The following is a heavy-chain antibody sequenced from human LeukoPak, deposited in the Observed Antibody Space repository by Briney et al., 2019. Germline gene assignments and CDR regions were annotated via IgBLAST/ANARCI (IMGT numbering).Heavy chain of an antibody. CDR2: ISSSSNTI. J-gene: IGHJ5*02. CDR3: ARAALTTVTTSSLDP. CDR1: GFTFSTYN. D-gene: IGHD4-17*01. V-gene: IGHV3-48*01. Sequence: PGGSLRLSCAASGFTFSTYNMNWVRQAPGKGPEWVSYISSSSNTIYYADSVKGRFTISRDNAKNSLYLQMNSLRAEDTAVYYCARAALTTVTTSSLDPWGQGTLVTVSS.